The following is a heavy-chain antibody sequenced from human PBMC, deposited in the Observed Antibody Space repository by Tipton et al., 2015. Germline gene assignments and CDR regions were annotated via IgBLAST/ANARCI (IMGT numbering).Heavy chain of an antibody. Sequence: PGLVKPSQTLSLTCAISGDSVSSNTATWNWIRQSPSRGLEWLGRTYYRSKWYTNYAVSAKGRIRIDPDTSKNHFSLHLNSVTPEDTGVFYCARDQNPAGRYTGMDVWGQGTTVTVSS. CDR1: GDSVSSNTAT. V-gene: IGHV6-1*01. D-gene: IGHD2-2*02. J-gene: IGHJ6*02. CDR2: TYYRSKWYT. CDR3: ARDQNPAGRYTGMDV.